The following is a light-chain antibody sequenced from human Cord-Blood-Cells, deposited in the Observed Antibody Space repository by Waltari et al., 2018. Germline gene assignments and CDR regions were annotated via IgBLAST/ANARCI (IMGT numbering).Light chain of an antibody. V-gene: IGLV1-44*01. CDR3: AAWDDSLNGVV. CDR1: SSNIGSNT. J-gene: IGLJ2*01. CDR2: SNN. Sequence: QSVLTQPPYASGPPGQRVTISCSGSSSNIGSNTVNWYQQLPGTAPKLLIYSNNQRPSGVPARFSGSKSGTSASLAISGLQSEDEADYYCAAWDDSLNGVVFGGGTKLTVL.